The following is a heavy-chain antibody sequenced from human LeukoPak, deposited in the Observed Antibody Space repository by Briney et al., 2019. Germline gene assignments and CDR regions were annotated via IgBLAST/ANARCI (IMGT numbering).Heavy chain of an antibody. CDR2: ISYDGSDK. D-gene: IGHD5-24*01. V-gene: IGHV3-30*18. CDR3: AKVHSYGWLHNFDY. J-gene: IGHJ4*02. Sequence: GGSLRLSCAASGFSFSGYGMHWVRQAPGKGLEWVAVISYDGSDKKYGDSVKGRFTISRDNSKNTLYLQMNSLRAEDTAVYYCAKVHSYGWLHNFDYWGQGTLVTVSS. CDR1: GFSFSGYG.